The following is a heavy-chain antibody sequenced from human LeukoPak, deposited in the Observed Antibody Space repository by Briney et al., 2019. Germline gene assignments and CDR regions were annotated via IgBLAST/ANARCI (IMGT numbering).Heavy chain of an antibody. D-gene: IGHD3-22*01. CDR3: TTYYYDSSGYLWDDY. CDR1: GFIFSSYS. CDR2: IKSKTDGGTT. V-gene: IGHV3-15*01. J-gene: IGHJ4*02. Sequence: PGGSLRLSCVASGFIFSSYSVNWVRQAPGKGLEWVGRIKSKTDGGTTDYAAPVKGRFTISRDDSKNTLYLQMNSLKTEDTAVYYCTTYYYDSSGYLWDDYWGQGTLVTVSS.